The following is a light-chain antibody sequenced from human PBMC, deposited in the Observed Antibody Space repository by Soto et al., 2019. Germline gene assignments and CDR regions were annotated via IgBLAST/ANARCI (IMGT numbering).Light chain of an antibody. V-gene: IGKV1-9*01. Sequence: DIQLTQSPSFLSASVGDRVTITCRASQGISSYLAWYQQKPGKAPKLLIYAASTLQSGVPSRFSGSESGTEFTVTSSSLQPEDFATYYCQQLNSYPFTFGGGTKVEIK. CDR2: AAS. J-gene: IGKJ4*02. CDR3: QQLNSYPFT. CDR1: QGISSY.